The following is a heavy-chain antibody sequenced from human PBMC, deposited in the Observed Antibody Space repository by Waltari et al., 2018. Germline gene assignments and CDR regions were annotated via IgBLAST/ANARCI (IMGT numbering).Heavy chain of an antibody. D-gene: IGHD2-2*01. CDR1: FSSDW. J-gene: IGHJ4*02. CDR3: AKSRGFEY. V-gene: IGHV3-7*01. Sequence: FSSDWMSWVRQTPGKGLEWVANINYDGRQKYYVDSVKGRFTISRDNAMNSVYLQMNSLRVEDTAVYYCAKSRGFEYWGQGALITVSS. CDR2: INYDGRQK.